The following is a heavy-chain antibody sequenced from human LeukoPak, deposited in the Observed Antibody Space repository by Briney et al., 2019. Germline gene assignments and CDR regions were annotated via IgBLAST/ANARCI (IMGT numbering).Heavy chain of an antibody. CDR3: ARDPGRFFPSSTIDY. V-gene: IGHV1-3*01. D-gene: IGHD6-13*01. CDR2: INAGNGNT. CDR1: GYTFTSYA. J-gene: IGHJ4*02. Sequence: ASVNVSCKASGYTFTSYAMHWVRQAPGQRLEWMGWINAGNGNTKYSQKFQGRVTITRDTSASTAYMELSSLRSEDTAVYYCARDPGRFFPSSTIDYWGQGTLVTVSS.